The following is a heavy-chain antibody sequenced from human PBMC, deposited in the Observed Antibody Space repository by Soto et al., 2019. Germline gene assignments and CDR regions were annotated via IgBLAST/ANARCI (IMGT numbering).Heavy chain of an antibody. CDR3: AKAGQLWHYFDY. Sequence: PGGSLRLSCAASGFTFSSYAMHWVRQAPGKGLEWVAVISYDGSNKYYADSVKGRFTISRDNSKNTLYLQMNSLRAEDTAVYYCAKAGQLWHYFDYWGQGTLVTVSS. V-gene: IGHV3-30-3*01. CDR1: GFTFSSYA. J-gene: IGHJ4*02. CDR2: ISYDGSNK. D-gene: IGHD5-18*01.